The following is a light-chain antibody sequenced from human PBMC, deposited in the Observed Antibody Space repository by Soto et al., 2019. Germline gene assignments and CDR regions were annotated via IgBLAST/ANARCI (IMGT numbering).Light chain of an antibody. CDR3: QSYDSSLSAYV. Sequence: QSVLTQPPSVSGALGQRVTISCTGSSSNIGAGYDVHWYQQLPGTAPKLLIYGNNNRPSGVPDRFSGSKSDTSASLAITELQAEDEADYYCQSYDSSLSAYVFGPGTKLTVL. J-gene: IGLJ1*01. CDR2: GNN. V-gene: IGLV1-40*01. CDR1: SSNIGAGYD.